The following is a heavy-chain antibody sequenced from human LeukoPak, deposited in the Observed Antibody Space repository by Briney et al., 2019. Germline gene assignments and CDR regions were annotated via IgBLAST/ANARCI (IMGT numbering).Heavy chain of an antibody. Sequence: GGSLGLSCAASGFTFSTYWMSWVRQAPGKGLEWVANIKQDGSEKYYVDSVKGRFTISRDNAKNSLSLQMNSLRAEDTAVYYCAGGIAVAGKDWGRGTLVTVSS. J-gene: IGHJ4*01. CDR1: GFTFSTYW. V-gene: IGHV3-7*01. CDR3: AGGIAVAGKD. CDR2: IKQDGSEK. D-gene: IGHD6-19*01.